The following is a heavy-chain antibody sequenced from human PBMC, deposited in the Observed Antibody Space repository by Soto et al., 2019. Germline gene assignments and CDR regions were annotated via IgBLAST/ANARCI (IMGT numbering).Heavy chain of an antibody. J-gene: IGHJ6*02. CDR1: GGSISGGGYS. D-gene: IGHD2-2*01. V-gene: IGHV4-30-2*01. CDR3: ASGLVPAAMMGMSDYYDMDV. CDR2: IYHSGST. Sequence: SETLSLTCAVSGGSISGGGYSWSWIRQPPGKGLEWIGYIYHSGSTYYNPSLKSRVTISVDRSKNQFSLKLSSVTAADTAVYYCASGLVPAAMMGMSDYYDMDVWGQGTTVTVSS.